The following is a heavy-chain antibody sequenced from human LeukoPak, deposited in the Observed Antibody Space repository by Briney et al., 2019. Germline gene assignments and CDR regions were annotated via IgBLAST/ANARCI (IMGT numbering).Heavy chain of an antibody. CDR1: GFTFSSYE. J-gene: IGHJ4*02. V-gene: IGHV3-48*03. D-gene: IGHD3-10*01. CDR2: ISSSGSTI. Sequence: PGGSLRLSCAASGFTFSSYEMNWVRQAPGKGLEWVSYISSSGSTIYYADSVKGRFTISRDNSKNTLYLQMNNLRAEDTAVYYCAKTRGSGPFDYWGQGTLVTVSS. CDR3: AKTRGSGPFDY.